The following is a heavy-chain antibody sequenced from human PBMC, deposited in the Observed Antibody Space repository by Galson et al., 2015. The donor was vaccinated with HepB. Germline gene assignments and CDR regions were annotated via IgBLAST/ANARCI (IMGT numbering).Heavy chain of an antibody. CDR3: ARPPVDIVATTDPGSFDY. CDR2: INPNSGGT. J-gene: IGHJ4*02. Sequence: SVKVSCKASGYTFTGYYMHWVRQAPGQGLEWMGRINPNSGGTNYAQKFQGRVTMTRDTSISTAYMELSRLRSDDTAVYYCARPPVDIVATTDPGSFDYWGQGTLVTVSS. CDR1: GYTFTGYY. D-gene: IGHD5-12*01. V-gene: IGHV1-2*06.